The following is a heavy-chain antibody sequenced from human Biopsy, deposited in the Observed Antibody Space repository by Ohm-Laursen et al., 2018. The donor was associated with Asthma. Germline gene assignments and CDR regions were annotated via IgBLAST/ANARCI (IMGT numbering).Heavy chain of an antibody. CDR1: GGTFSNFA. CDR2: IMTVFGTT. V-gene: IGHV1-69*01. CDR3: ARCQVGYSSGWSLLLEKIYYSGMDV. J-gene: IGHJ6*02. D-gene: IGHD6-19*01. Sequence: SSVKVSCKAPGGTFSNFAISWARQAPGQGLEWLGGIMTVFGTTNYAQKFQGRVTITADESTSTAYMEVTSLRSEDTAIYYCARCQVGYSSGWSLLLEKIYYSGMDVWGQGTAVTVSS.